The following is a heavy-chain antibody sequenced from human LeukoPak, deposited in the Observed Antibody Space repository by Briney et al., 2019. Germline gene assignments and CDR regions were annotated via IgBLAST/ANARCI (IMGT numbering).Heavy chain of an antibody. Sequence: PGRSLRLSCAASGFPFSNYGMHWVRQAPDKGLEWVAVISADGIDKYYADSVKGRFTISRDNSKNTLYLQMSRLRAEDTALYYCATHCTSASCYAYWGQGTLVTVSS. CDR3: ATHCTSASCYAY. V-gene: IGHV3-30*03. CDR2: ISADGIDK. CDR1: GFPFSNYG. J-gene: IGHJ4*02. D-gene: IGHD2-2*01.